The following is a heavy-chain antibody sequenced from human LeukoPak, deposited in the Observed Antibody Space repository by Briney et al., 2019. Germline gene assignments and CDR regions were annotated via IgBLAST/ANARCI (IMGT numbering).Heavy chain of an antibody. Sequence: GGSLRLSCSASGFTFSSYSMNWVRQAPGKGLEWVSSISSSSSYIYYADSVKGRFTISRDNAKNSLYLQMNSLRAEDTAVYYCARVSGRTQDYWGQGTLVTVSS. J-gene: IGHJ4*02. D-gene: IGHD1-26*01. V-gene: IGHV3-21*01. CDR3: ARVSGRTQDY. CDR1: GFTFSSYS. CDR2: ISSSSSYI.